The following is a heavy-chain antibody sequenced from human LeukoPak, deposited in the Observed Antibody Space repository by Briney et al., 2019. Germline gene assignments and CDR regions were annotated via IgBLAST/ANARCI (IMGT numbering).Heavy chain of an antibody. CDR2: IYYSGST. D-gene: IGHD1-26*01. Sequence: SETLSLTCTVSGGSISSYYWSWIRQPPGKGLEWVGYIYYSGSTNYNPSLKSRVTISVDTSKNQFSLKLSSVTAADTAVYYCAGESKVGATSTVQHWGQGTLVTVSS. J-gene: IGHJ1*01. CDR1: GGSISSYY. V-gene: IGHV4-59*01. CDR3: AGESKVGATSTVQH.